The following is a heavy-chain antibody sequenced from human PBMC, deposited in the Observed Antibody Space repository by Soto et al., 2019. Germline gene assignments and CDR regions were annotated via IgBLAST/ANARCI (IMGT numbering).Heavy chain of an antibody. CDR1: GGSISSSGYY. D-gene: IGHD1-20*01. J-gene: IGHJ3*01. Sequence: PSETLSLTCTVSGGSISSSGYYWGWVRQPPGKALEWIGSIDYSGATYYNPSLQSRVTISGDTSKSQFSLRLTSVTAADTAVYYCAIRDIDNGNQGHAFCFWGQGTRVTV. V-gene: IGHV4-39*01. CDR2: IDYSGAT. CDR3: AIRDIDNGNQGHAFCF.